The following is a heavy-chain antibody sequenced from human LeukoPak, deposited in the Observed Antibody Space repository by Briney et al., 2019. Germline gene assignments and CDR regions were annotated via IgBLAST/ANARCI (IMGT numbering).Heavy chain of an antibody. D-gene: IGHD2-15*01. CDR3: AKEDVGAAPHY. CDR1: EFTFNSYG. J-gene: IGHJ4*02. Sequence: GGSLRLSCAASEFTFNSYGMSWIRQAPGKGLEWVSADGARGGGPYYADSVNGRFIMSRDNSKNTLYLQMDSLRVEDTAVYYCAKEDVGAAPHYWGKGTLVTVSS. V-gene: IGHV3-23*01. CDR2: DGARGGGP.